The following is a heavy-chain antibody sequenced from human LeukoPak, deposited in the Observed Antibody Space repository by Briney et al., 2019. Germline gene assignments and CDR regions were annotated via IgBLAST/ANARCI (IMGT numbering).Heavy chain of an antibody. CDR1: GFTFSSYE. J-gene: IGHJ4*02. CDR2: ISSGGTNE. CDR3: ARGEYCTGGSCYFDY. V-gene: IGHV3-48*03. Sequence: GGSLRLSCAASGFTFSSYEMTWVRQAPGKGLEWVSDISSGGTNEYYADSVKGRFTISRDNAKNSLYLQMNSLRAEDTAIYYCARGEYCTGGSCYFDYWGQGTLVTVSS. D-gene: IGHD2-15*01.